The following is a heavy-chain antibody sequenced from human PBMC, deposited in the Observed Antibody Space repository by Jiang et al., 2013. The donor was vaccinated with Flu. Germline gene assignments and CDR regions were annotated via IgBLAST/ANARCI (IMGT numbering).Heavy chain of an antibody. CDR2: ISSSSSYI. D-gene: IGHD1-7*01. CDR3: ARDNWNYHDVAFDI. J-gene: IGHJ3*02. CDR1: GFTFSSYS. V-gene: IGHV3-21*01. Sequence: VQLVESGGGLVKPGGSLRLSCAASGFTFSSYSMNWVRQAPGKGLEWVSSISSSSSYIYYADSVKGRFTISRDNAKNSLYLQMNSLRAEDTAVYYCARDNWNYHDVAFDIWGQGTMVTVSS.